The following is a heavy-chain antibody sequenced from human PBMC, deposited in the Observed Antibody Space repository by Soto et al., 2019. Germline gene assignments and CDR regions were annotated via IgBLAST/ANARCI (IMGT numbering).Heavy chain of an antibody. V-gene: IGHV1-69*13. J-gene: IGHJ6*02. Sequence: SVKVSFKASGGTFSSYAISWVRQAPGQGLEWMGGIIPIFGTANYAQKFQGRVTITADESTSTAYMELSSLRSEDTAVYYCARAPTPPFYVILTGYHISPRVSYYGMDVWGQGTTVTVSS. CDR2: IIPIFGTA. CDR1: GGTFSSYA. CDR3: ARAPTPPFYVILTGYHISPRVSYYGMDV. D-gene: IGHD3-9*01.